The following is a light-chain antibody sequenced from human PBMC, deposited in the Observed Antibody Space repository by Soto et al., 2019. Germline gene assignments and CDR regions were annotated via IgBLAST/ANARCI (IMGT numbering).Light chain of an antibody. Sequence: QSVLTQPASVSGSPGQSITISCTGTSSDVGDYVYVSWYQQHPGKAPKLVIYDVSSRPPGVSNRFSGSTSGNTASLTISGLQAEDEADYYCSSYTSTSTPLYVFGTGTKLTVL. CDR1: SSDVGDYVY. CDR2: DVS. J-gene: IGLJ1*01. CDR3: SSYTSTSTPLYV. V-gene: IGLV2-14*03.